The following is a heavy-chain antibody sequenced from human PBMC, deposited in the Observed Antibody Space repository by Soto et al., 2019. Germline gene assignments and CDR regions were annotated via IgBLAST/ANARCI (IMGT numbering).Heavy chain of an antibody. CDR2: ISGSSSHT. CDR3: ARGQYSSSWWYFDY. J-gene: IGHJ4*02. V-gene: IGHV3-11*05. D-gene: IGHD6-13*01. Sequence: QVQLVESGGGLVKPGGSLRLSCAASGFTFSDYYMSWIRQAPGKGLEWGSYISGSSSHTNYAESVKGRFTISRDNAKNSLYVQMNSLRAEDTAVYYCARGQYSSSWWYFDYWGQGTLVTVSS. CDR1: GFTFSDYY.